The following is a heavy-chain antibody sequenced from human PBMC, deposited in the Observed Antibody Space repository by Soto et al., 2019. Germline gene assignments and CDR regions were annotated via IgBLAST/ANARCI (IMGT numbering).Heavy chain of an antibody. CDR2: IYYSGSS. Sequence: QVQLQESGPGLVKPSETLSLTCTVSGGSVSGGSYYWNWIRQPPGKGLEWIGYIYYSGSSNYNPSLKSRVTISIDTSNNQFALKLSSVTAADTAVYYCARDVDFGEGDVWGQGTTVTVSS. V-gene: IGHV4-61*01. J-gene: IGHJ6*02. CDR1: GGSVSGGSYY. CDR3: ARDVDFGEGDV. D-gene: IGHD4-17*01.